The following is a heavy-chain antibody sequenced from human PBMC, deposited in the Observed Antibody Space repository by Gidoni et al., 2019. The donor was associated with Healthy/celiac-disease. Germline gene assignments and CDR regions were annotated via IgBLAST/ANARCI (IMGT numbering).Heavy chain of an antibody. J-gene: IGHJ6*02. CDR2: IRYDGSNK. V-gene: IGHV3-30*02. CDR1: GFTFSSYG. Sequence: QVQLVESGGGVVQPGGSLRLSCAASGFTFSSYGMHWVRQAPGKGLEWVAFIRYDGSNKYYADSGKGRFTISRDNSKNTLYLQMNSLRAEDTAVYYCAKDFDGSGSLYGMDVWGQGTTVTVSS. CDR3: AKDFDGSGSLYGMDV. D-gene: IGHD3-10*01.